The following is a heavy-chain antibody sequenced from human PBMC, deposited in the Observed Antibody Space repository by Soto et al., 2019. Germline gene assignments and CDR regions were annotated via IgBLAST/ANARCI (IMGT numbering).Heavy chain of an antibody. CDR2: IIPIFGTA. CDR3: ASEYYYGSGSYPYYFDY. D-gene: IGHD3-10*01. Sequence: QVQLVQSGAEVKKPGSSVKVSCKASGGTFSSYAISWVRQAPGQGLEWMGGIIPIFGTANYARKFQGRVTIPADESTSTAYMELSSLRSEDTAVYYCASEYYYGSGSYPYYFDYWGQGTLVTVSS. V-gene: IGHV1-69*01. J-gene: IGHJ4*02. CDR1: GGTFSSYA.